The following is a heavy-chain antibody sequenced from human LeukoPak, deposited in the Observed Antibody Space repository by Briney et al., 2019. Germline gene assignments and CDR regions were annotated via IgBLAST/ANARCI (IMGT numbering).Heavy chain of an antibody. D-gene: IGHD1-26*01. Sequence: GGSLRLSCVGSGFSFRYFAIHWVRQAPGKGLEYVSVINTDGRITYYADSVKGRFTISRDNSKNTVYLQMGSLRGDDMAVYYCTRDGGSFCDFDYWGQGTLVTVSS. CDR3: TRDGGSFCDFDY. CDR2: INTDGRIT. V-gene: IGHV3-64*02. J-gene: IGHJ4*02. CDR1: GFSFRYFA.